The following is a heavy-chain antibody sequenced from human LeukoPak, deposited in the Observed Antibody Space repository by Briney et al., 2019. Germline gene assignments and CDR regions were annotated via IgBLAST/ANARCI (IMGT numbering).Heavy chain of an antibody. CDR2: INHSGST. Sequence: SSETLSLTCAVYGGSFSGYYWSWIRQPPGKGLEWIGEINHSGSTNYNPSLKSRVTISVDTSKNQFSLKLSSVTAADTAVYYCARHKGAGIAVAPADYWGQGTLVTVSS. V-gene: IGHV4-34*01. J-gene: IGHJ4*02. CDR3: ARHKGAGIAVAPADY. D-gene: IGHD6-19*01. CDR1: GGSFSGYY.